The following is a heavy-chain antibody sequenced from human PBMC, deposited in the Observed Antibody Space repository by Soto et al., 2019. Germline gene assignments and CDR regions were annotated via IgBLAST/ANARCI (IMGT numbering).Heavy chain of an antibody. Sequence: GASVKVSCKASGCTCTSYAMHWVRQAPGQRLEWMGWISAGNGNTKYSQKFQGRVTITRDTSASTAYMELSSLRSEDTAVYYCARDPISYYYGSGSFDYWGQGTLVTSPQ. CDR1: GCTCTSYA. D-gene: IGHD3-10*01. V-gene: IGHV1-3*01. J-gene: IGHJ4*02. CDR2: ISAGNGNT. CDR3: ARDPISYYYGSGSFDY.